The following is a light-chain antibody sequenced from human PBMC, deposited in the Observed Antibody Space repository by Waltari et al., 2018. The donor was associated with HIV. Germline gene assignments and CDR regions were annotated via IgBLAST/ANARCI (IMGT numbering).Light chain of an antibody. Sequence: HSVLTQPPSVSRAPGQRVTISCTGSRSNIGAGFDVHWYQPLPGTAPKLLIFSNNNRPSGVPDRFSGAKSGTSASLAITGLQAEDEADYYCQSFDNSLSALFGGGTKLTVL. CDR2: SNN. V-gene: IGLV1-40*01. J-gene: IGLJ2*01. CDR1: RSNIGAGFD. CDR3: QSFDNSLSAL.